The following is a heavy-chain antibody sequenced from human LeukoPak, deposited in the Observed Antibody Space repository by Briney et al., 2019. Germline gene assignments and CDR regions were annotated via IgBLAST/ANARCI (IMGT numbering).Heavy chain of an antibody. J-gene: IGHJ4*02. CDR2: ISSSSSYI. D-gene: IGHD1-1*01. CDR3: ARDPPVQLERDPSVAVDY. Sequence: AGGSLRLSCAASGFTFSSYSMNWLRQAPGKGLEWVSSISSSSSYIYYADSVKGRFTISRDNAKNSLYLQMNSLRAEDTAVYYCARDPPVQLERDPSVAVDYWGQGTLVTVSS. CDR1: GFTFSSYS. V-gene: IGHV3-21*01.